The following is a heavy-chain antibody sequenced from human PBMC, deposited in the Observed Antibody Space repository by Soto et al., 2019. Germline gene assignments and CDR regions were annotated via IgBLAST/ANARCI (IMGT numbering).Heavy chain of an antibody. V-gene: IGHV4-39*02. CDR1: GGSISSNSYY. CDR3: ARDVYCISTSCYNSARIYYYYYGMDV. D-gene: IGHD2-2*02. Sequence: SETLSLTCTVSGGSISSNSYYWGWIRQPPGKGLDWIGTIYYSGSTSYNPSLKSRVTISVDTSKNQFSLKLSSVTAADTAVYYCARDVYCISTSCYNSARIYYYYYGMDVWGQGTTVTVSS. J-gene: IGHJ6*02. CDR2: IYYSGST.